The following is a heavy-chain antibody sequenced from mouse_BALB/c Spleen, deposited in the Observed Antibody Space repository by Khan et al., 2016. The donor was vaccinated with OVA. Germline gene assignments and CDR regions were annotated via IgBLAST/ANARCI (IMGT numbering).Heavy chain of an antibody. Sequence: VQLQQSGPELVKPGASVKVSCKASGYTFTSYVMHWVKQKPGQGLEWIGYFNPYNDGTKYNEKFKGKATLTSDKSSSTAYMDLSGLTSEDSVVYYCARWGLYGYPFVYWGQGTLVTVSA. CDR2: FNPYNDGT. CDR3: ARWGLYGYPFVY. D-gene: IGHD1-2*01. V-gene: IGHV1S136*01. J-gene: IGHJ3*01. CDR1: GYTFTSYV.